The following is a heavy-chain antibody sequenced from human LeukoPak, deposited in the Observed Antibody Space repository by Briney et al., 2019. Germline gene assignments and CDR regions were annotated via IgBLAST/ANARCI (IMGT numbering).Heavy chain of an antibody. D-gene: IGHD6-6*01. CDR3: ARFGTSSSRFFDQ. Sequence: PSETLSLTCTVSGGSISAYYWSWIRQPPGKGLEWIGYIHYSGTTSYYPSLKSRVTIALDTSKNQFSLKLNSVTAADTAVYYCARFGTSSSRFFDQWGQGTLVTVFS. V-gene: IGHV4-59*01. CDR2: IHYSGTT. J-gene: IGHJ4*02. CDR1: GGSISAYY.